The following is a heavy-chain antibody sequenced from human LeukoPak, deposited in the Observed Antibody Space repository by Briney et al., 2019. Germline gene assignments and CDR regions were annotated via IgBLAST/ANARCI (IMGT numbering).Heavy chain of an antibody. Sequence: GGSLRLSCAASGFTFSNYEMHWVRQAPGKGLEWVSYISSSGSDIYYADSVKGRFTISRDNAKNSLYLQMNSLRAEDTAEYYCARGGVDYWGQGSLVTVSS. CDR1: GFTFSNYE. CDR3: ARGGVDY. CDR2: ISSSGSDI. J-gene: IGHJ4*02. V-gene: IGHV3-48*03.